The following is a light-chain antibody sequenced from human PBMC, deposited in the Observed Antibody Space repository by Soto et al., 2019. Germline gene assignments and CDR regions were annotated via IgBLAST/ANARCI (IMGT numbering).Light chain of an antibody. J-gene: IGKJ5*01. CDR1: RSVSSY. V-gene: IGKV3-11*01. CDR3: QHRSNWPIT. Sequence: EIVLTHSPATLSLSPGESATLSCRATRSVSSYLAWYQQKPGQAPRLLIYDASNRATGIPARFSGSGSGTDFTLTISSLEPEDFAVYYCQHRSNWPITFGQGTRLEI. CDR2: DAS.